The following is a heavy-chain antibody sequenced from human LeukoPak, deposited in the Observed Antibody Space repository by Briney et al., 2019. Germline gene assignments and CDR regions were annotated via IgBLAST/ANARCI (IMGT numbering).Heavy chain of an antibody. Sequence: ASVKVSCKASGGTFISYAISWVRQAPGQGLEWMGGIIPIFGTANYAQKFQGRVTITADESTSTAYMELSSLRSEDTAVYYCASKYCSSTSCYRGMGYYYYMDVWGKGTTVTVSS. CDR1: GGTFISYA. D-gene: IGHD2-2*01. CDR2: IIPIFGTA. J-gene: IGHJ6*03. V-gene: IGHV1-69*13. CDR3: ASKYCSSTSCYRGMGYYYYMDV.